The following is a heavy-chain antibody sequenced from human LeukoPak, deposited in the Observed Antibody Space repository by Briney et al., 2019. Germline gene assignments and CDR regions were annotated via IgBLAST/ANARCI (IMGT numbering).Heavy chain of an antibody. CDR3: ARDGVRYYDFWRGTNWFDP. D-gene: IGHD3-3*01. J-gene: IGHJ5*02. Sequence: PGGSLRLSCAASGFTFSSYAMHWVRQAPGKGLEYVSAISSNGGSTYYANSVKGRFTISRDNSKNTLYLQMGSLRAEDMAVYYCARDGVRYYDFWRGTNWFDPWGQGTLVTVSS. CDR2: ISSNGGST. V-gene: IGHV3-64*01. CDR1: GFTFSSYA.